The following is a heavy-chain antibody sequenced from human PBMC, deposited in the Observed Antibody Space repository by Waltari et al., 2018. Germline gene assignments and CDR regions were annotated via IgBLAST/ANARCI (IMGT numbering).Heavy chain of an antibody. CDR1: GYTFTSYA. J-gene: IGHJ4*02. V-gene: IGHV1-3*01. CDR3: ARDRDYSSGWYYFDY. D-gene: IGHD6-19*01. Sequence: QVQLVQSGAEVKKPGASVKVSCKASGYTFTSYAMHWVRQAPGQRLEGMGWINAGNGNTKYSQKCQGRVTITRDTSASTAYMELSSLRSEDTAVYYCARDRDYSSGWYYFDYWGQGTLVTVSS. CDR2: INAGNGNT.